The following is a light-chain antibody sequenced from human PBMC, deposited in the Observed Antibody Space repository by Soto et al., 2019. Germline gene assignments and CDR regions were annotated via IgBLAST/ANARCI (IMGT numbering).Light chain of an antibody. CDR1: QSLLHSDGKTY. V-gene: IGKV2D-29*02. CDR2: EVS. Sequence: EIVLTQTPLSLSVTPGQPASISCKSRQSLLHSDGKTYLYWFLQRPGQSPQVLSYEVSNRFSGVPDRFSGRGSGTDFTLKISRVEAGDVGLYQCMQSIGPYTFGQGTMREIK. J-gene: IGKJ2*01. CDR3: MQSIGPYT.